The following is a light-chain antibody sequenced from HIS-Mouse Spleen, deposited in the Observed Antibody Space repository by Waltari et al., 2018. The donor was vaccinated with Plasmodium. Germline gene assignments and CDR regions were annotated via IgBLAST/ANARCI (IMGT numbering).Light chain of an antibody. V-gene: IGKV1-9*01. J-gene: IGKJ4*01. Sequence: DIQLTQTQSFPYLSVADRVTTTCRASQGISSYLAWYQHKPGKAPKLLIYAASTLQSGIPARFSGSGSGTEFTLTISSLQPEDFATYYCQQHNSYPLTFGGGTKVEIK. CDR1: QGISSY. CDR3: QQHNSYPLT. CDR2: AAS.